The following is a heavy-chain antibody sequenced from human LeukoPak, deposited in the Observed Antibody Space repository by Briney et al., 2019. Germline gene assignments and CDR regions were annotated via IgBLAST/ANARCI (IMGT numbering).Heavy chain of an antibody. V-gene: IGHV1-18*04. D-gene: IGHD2-2*01. CDR2: ISAYNGNT. CDR1: GYTFTSYG. Sequence: ASVKVSCKAPGYTFTSYGISWVRQAPGQGLEWMGWISAYNGNTNYAQKLQGRVTMTTDTSTSTAYMELRSLRSDDTAVYYCARDYCSSTSCYDWFDPWGQGTLVTVSS. CDR3: ARDYCSSTSCYDWFDP. J-gene: IGHJ5*02.